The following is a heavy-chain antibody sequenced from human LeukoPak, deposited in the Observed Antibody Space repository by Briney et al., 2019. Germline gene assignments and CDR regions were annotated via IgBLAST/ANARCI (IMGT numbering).Heavy chain of an antibody. J-gene: IGHJ4*02. Sequence: GGSLRLSCAASGFTFSNAWMSWVRQAPGKGLEWVAVISYDGSNKYYADSVKGRFTISRDNSKNTLYLQMNSLRAEDTAVYYCAKDLGDYDGNSDLNYWGQGTLVTVSS. V-gene: IGHV3-30*18. CDR3: AKDLGDYDGNSDLNY. D-gene: IGHD4-23*01. CDR1: GFTFSNAW. CDR2: ISYDGSNK.